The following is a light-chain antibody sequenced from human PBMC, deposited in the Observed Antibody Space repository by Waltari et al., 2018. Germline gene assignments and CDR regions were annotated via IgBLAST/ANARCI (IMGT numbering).Light chain of an antibody. CDR2: EVS. J-gene: IGLJ2*01. CDR1: SSDVGGYNY. CDR3: RSYTSSSPVV. V-gene: IGLV2-14*01. Sequence: QSALTQPASVSGSPGQSITISRTGTSSDVGGYNYVSWYQQHPGKAPKLSIYEVSNQHSGVSHLFASSRAGNMPSVVISRLHASDEANDYCRSYTSSSPVVFGGGSKLTVL.